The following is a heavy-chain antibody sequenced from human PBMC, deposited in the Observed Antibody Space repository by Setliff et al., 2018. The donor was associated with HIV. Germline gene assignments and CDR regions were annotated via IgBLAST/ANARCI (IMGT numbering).Heavy chain of an antibody. V-gene: IGHV1-2*06. CDR2: IFPHNGAT. CDR3: ARQFSNSFDY. CDR1: GYDFHAFY. J-gene: IGHJ4*02. Sequence: ASVKVSCKASGYDFHAFYIHWVRQAPGQQLEWMGRIFPHNGATSVAEKFRGRVTMTRDTTISTAYLDLSGLTSDDTAVYYCARQFSNSFDYWGQGARVTVSS. D-gene: IGHD7-27*01.